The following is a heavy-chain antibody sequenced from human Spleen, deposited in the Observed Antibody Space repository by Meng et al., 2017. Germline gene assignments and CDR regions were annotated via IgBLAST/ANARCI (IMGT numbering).Heavy chain of an antibody. V-gene: IGHV1-18*04. D-gene: IGHD3-16*01. CDR3: ARGGPLSWLDP. CDR2: ISGFKGNT. Sequence: QVQLVQSGAEVMEPGASLRVSCRASGYTFTDYFLHWVRQAPGQGLEWLGRISGFKGNTNYAQKFQDRVTMTTDTSTTTAYMELMSLTSDDTAVYYCARGGPLSWLDPWGQGTLVTVSS. CDR1: GYTFTDYF. J-gene: IGHJ5*02.